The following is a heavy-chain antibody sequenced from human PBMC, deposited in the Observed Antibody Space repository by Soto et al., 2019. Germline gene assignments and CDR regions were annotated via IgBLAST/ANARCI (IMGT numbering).Heavy chain of an antibody. J-gene: IGHJ3*02. CDR1: GFICSSYD. CDR3: AKATATSGGAFEI. CDR2: ILVGGST. D-gene: IGHD1-1*01. V-gene: IGHV3-23*01. Sequence: LRLSCAVSGFICSSYDMSWVRQAPGKGLEWVSTILVGGSTHYEDSVKGRFTTSRDTSKNTVYLQMNSLTAGDTAFYYCAKATATSGGAFEIYGQGTMVTVSS.